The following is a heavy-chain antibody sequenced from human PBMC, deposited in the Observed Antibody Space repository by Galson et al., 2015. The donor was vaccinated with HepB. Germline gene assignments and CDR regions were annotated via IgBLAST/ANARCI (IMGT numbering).Heavy chain of an antibody. J-gene: IGHJ4*02. D-gene: IGHD5-12*01. CDR1: GFTFSSYA. V-gene: IGHV3-7*03. CDR3: ARDNIVPTTSGWGFDH. Sequence: SLRLSCAGSGFTFSSYAMSWVRQAPGKGLEWVADIKQDGSDKYYVVSVKGRFTISRDTVKNSLFLQMNSLRAEDTAVYYCARDNIVPTTSGWGFDHWGQGTLVTVSS. CDR2: IKQDGSDK.